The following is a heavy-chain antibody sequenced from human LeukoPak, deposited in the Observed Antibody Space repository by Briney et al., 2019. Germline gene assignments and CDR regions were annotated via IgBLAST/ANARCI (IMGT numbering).Heavy chain of an antibody. CDR1: GDSISSYY. Sequence: SETLSLTCTVSGDSISSYYWSWIRQPPGKGLEWIGYIYYSGSTNYNPSLKSRVTISVDTSKNQFSLKLSSVTAADMAVYYCARHGYDILTGSIWGQGTMVTVSS. D-gene: IGHD3-9*01. V-gene: IGHV4-59*08. CDR3: ARHGYDILTGSI. J-gene: IGHJ3*02. CDR2: IYYSGST.